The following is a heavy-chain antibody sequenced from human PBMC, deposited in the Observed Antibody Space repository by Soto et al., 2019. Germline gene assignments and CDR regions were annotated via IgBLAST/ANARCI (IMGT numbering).Heavy chain of an antibody. D-gene: IGHD6-19*01. V-gene: IGHV4-30-4*01. J-gene: IGHJ4*02. CDR2: IYDSGNT. CDR1: GGSISDGAYY. Sequence: QVQLQESGPGLVKPSQTLSLTCTVSGGSISDGAYYWSWIRQPPGKGLEWIGHIYDSGNTYNNPSRKCPRTISVVTSKNPIPPTLNAVAAADTADYYCASWLSADNVDQWGQRTRVTVSS. CDR3: ASWLSADNVDQ.